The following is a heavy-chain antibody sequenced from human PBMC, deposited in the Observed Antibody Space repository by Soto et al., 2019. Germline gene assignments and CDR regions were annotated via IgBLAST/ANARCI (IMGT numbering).Heavy chain of an antibody. V-gene: IGHV4-30-4*01. J-gene: IGHJ4*02. D-gene: IGHD3-10*01. CDR2: IYYSGST. Sequence: SETLSPTCTVSGGSISSGDYYWSWIRQPPGKGLEWIGYIYYSGSTYYNPSLKSRVTISVDTSKNQFSLKLSSVTAADMAVYYCARAGVWFGELAYWGQGTLVTVSS. CDR1: GGSISSGDYY. CDR3: ARAGVWFGELAY.